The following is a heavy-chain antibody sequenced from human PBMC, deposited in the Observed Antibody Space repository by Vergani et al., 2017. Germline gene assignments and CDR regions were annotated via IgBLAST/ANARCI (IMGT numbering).Heavy chain of an antibody. CDR3: AKDRLVGGYYAVIFDY. J-gene: IGHJ4*02. V-gene: IGHV3-9*01. D-gene: IGHD3-22*01. CDR1: GFTFDDYA. Sequence: EVQLVESGGGLVQPGRSLRLSCAASGFTFDDYAMHWVRQAPGKGLEWVSGISWNSGSIGYADSVKGRFTISRDNAKNSLYLQMNSLRAEDTALYYCAKDRLVGGYYAVIFDYWGQGTLGTVSS. CDR2: ISWNSGSI.